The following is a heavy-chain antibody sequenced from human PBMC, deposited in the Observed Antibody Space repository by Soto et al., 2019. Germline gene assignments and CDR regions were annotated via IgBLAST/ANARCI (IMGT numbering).Heavy chain of an antibody. Sequence: PSETLSLTCTVSGGSISSYYWSWIRQPPGKGLEWIGYIYYSGSTNYNPSLKSRVTISVDTSKNQFSLKLSSVTAADTAVYYCASRSSSFEFYYMDVWGKGTTVTVSS. CDR1: GGSISSYY. CDR2: IYYSGST. D-gene: IGHD6-6*01. V-gene: IGHV4-59*01. CDR3: ASRSSSFEFYYMDV. J-gene: IGHJ6*03.